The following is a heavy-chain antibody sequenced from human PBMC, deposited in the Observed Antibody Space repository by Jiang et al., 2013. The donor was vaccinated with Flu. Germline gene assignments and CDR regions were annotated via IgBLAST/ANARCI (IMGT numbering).Heavy chain of an antibody. J-gene: IGHJ4*02. D-gene: IGHD3/OR15-3a*01. CDR2: RLTVGSA. V-gene: IGHV4-59*01. CDR1: VAPSVFTT. Sequence: GPGLVKPSEDPVPHLHVSLVAPSVFTTGAGSGSPQGGDWSGIGVYRLTVGSANYDPSLKSRVSISVDTSKNQFSLKLSSVTAADTAVYYCARDFELTYWGQGILVTVSS. CDR3: ARDFELTY.